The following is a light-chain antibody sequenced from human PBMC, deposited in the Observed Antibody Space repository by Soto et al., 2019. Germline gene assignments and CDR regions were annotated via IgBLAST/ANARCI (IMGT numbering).Light chain of an antibody. Sequence: EMVLTQSPATLSASPGDRAAISCRASQSVSSYLAWYQHKPGQTPRLLIYAASTRASGIPARFRGSGSGTDFNLTISSLQSADSAIYYCQQYNHWPRTFGQGTKVEI. CDR2: AAS. CDR3: QQYNHWPRT. J-gene: IGKJ1*01. V-gene: IGKV3D-15*01. CDR1: QSVSSY.